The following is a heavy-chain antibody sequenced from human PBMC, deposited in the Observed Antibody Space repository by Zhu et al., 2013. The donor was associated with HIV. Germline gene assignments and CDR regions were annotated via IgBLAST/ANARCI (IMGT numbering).Heavy chain of an antibody. CDR2: INPSGDT. V-gene: IGHV1-8*03. CDR1: GYTFTVYY. J-gene: IGHJ5*02. Sequence: QVQLVQSGAEVKKPGASVKVSCKASGYTFTVYYINWVRQAPGQGPEWMGWINPSGDTGYAQKFQGRVTITRNTSISTAYMELSSLRSEDTAVYYCARGVRYCTNGXCLFLLWFGDRWFDPWGQGTLVTVSS. D-gene: IGHD2-8*01. CDR3: ARGVRYCTNGXCLFLLWFGDRWFDP.